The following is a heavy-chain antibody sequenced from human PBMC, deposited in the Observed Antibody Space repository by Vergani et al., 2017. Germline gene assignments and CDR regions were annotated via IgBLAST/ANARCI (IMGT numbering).Heavy chain of an antibody. CDR3: ARASDYYDSSGYRFDY. CDR1: GGTFSSYA. Sequence: QVQLVQSGAEVKKPGSSVKVSCKASGGTFSSYAISWVRQAPGQGLEWMGGIIPIFGTANYAQKFKGRVTITADESTSTAYMGLSSLRSEDTAVYYCARASDYYDSSGYRFDYWGQGTLVTVSS. V-gene: IGHV1-69*01. J-gene: IGHJ4*02. D-gene: IGHD3-22*01. CDR2: IIPIFGTA.